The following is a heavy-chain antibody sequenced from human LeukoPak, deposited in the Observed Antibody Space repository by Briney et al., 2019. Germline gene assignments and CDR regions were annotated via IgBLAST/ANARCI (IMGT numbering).Heavy chain of an antibody. CDR1: GYTFTGYY. J-gene: IGHJ4*02. Sequence: ASVKVSCKASGYTFTGYYTHWVRQAPGQGLEWMGWINPNSGGTNYAQKFQGRVTMTRDTSISTAYMELSRLRSDDTAVYYCARDPDYYDSSGYYPYWGQGTLVTVSS. CDR2: INPNSGGT. V-gene: IGHV1-2*02. D-gene: IGHD3-22*01. CDR3: ARDPDYYDSSGYYPY.